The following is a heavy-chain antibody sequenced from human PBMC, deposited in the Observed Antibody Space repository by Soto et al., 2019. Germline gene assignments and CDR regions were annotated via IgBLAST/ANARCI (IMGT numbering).Heavy chain of an antibody. Sequence: EVQLVESGGGFVQPGRSLRLSCVASGFTFDDYAMEWVRQVPGKGLEWVSGISWNSGTIAYADSVKGRFTVSRDNTENSLYLEMNSLRPEDTALYYCAKDRKGSSGWYDLDYWGQGTLVTVSS. V-gene: IGHV3-9*01. CDR3: AKDRKGSSGWYDLDY. J-gene: IGHJ4*02. CDR1: GFTFDDYA. CDR2: ISWNSGTI. D-gene: IGHD6-19*01.